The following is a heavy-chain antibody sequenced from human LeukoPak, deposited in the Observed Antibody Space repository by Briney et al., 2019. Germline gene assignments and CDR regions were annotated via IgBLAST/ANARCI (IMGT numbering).Heavy chain of an antibody. J-gene: IGHJ5*02. V-gene: IGHV1-69*06. CDR1: GGIFSNYG. Sequence: SVKVSCKTSGGIFSNYGINWVRQAPGQGLEWMGGIIPIFGSAKYAQKFQGRVTITADKSTSTAYMELSSLRSEDTAVYYCARMYGDYEDPWGQGTLVTVSS. CDR3: ARMYGDYEDP. CDR2: IIPIFGSA. D-gene: IGHD4-17*01.